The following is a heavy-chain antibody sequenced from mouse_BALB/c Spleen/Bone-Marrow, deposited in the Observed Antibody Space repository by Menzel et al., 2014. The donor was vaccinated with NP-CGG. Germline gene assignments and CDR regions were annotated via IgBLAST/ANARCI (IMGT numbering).Heavy chain of an antibody. Sequence: QVQLQQSGAELVRPGSSVKISCKASGYAFSSYWMNWVKQRPGQGLEWIGRIYPGDGDTNYNRKFKGKATLTADKSSSTAYMQLSSLTSEDSAVYFCARRGLWFAYWGQGTLVTVSA. CDR2: IYPGDGDT. CDR1: GYAFSSYW. V-gene: IGHV1-80*01. J-gene: IGHJ3*01. CDR3: ARRGLWFAY.